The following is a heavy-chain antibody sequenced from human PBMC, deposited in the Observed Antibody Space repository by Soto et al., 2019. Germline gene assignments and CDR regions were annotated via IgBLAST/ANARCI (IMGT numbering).Heavy chain of an antibody. D-gene: IGHD5-12*01. CDR2: IIPMFDTT. Sequence: QVQLVQSGAGVKKPGSSVKVSCKASGGAFGSYAINWVRQAPGQGLEWMGGIIPMFDTTNYAQRFQGRVTVTADESTSTVYLELTRLKSEDTAMYYCTRHRGYSSGYWGQDFWGQGTLVTVSS. J-gene: IGHJ4*02. V-gene: IGHV1-69*01. CDR1: GGAFGSYA. CDR3: TRHRGYSSGYWGQDF.